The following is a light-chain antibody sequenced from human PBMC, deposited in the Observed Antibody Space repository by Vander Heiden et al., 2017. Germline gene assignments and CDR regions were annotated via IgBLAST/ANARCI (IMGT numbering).Light chain of an antibody. J-gene: IGKJ2*01. CDR2: KAS. V-gene: IGKV1-5*03. Sequence: DIQLTQSPSALSASVGDRGTITCRASQSISSWLAWYQQKPGKAPKLLIYKASSLESWVPARFSGSGSGTEFTLTISSLQPDDFATYYCQQYNSYLYTFGQGTKLEIK. CDR1: QSISSW. CDR3: QQYNSYLYT.